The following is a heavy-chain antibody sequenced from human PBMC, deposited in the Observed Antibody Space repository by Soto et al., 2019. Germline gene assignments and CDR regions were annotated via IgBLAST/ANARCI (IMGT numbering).Heavy chain of an antibody. CDR1: GASITSVGYY. D-gene: IGHD5-12*01. Sequence: ASETLSLTCTVTGASITSVGYYWSWIRQPPGKGLEWIGEINHSGSTNYNPSLKSRVTISVDTSKNQFSLKLSSVTAADTAVYYCARGWLRHRSMYNWFDPWGQGTLVTVSS. CDR3: ARGWLRHRSMYNWFDP. J-gene: IGHJ5*02. V-gene: IGHV4-34*01. CDR2: INHSGST.